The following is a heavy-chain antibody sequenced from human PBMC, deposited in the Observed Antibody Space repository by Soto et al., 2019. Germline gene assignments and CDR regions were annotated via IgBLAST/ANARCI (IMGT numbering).Heavy chain of an antibody. Sequence: SETLSLTCSVSGGSISYNSYYWGWIRQPPGKGLEWVGGIIYTGTTYYSPSLKDRVTISVDTSKNSFSLNLTSVTAADTAVYFCARLVVVAPVANAWGQGTLVTVSS. D-gene: IGHD2-2*01. V-gene: IGHV4-39*02. CDR2: IIYTGTT. J-gene: IGHJ5*02. CDR1: GGSISYNSYY. CDR3: ARLVVVAPVANA.